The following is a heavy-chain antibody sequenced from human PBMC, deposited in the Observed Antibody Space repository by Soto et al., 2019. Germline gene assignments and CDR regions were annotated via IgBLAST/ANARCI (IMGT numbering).Heavy chain of an antibody. CDR1: GYTLTELS. V-gene: IGHV1-24*01. CDR3: ATLRGISEGDYYYYYMDV. CDR2: FDPEDGET. D-gene: IGHD1-26*01. Sequence: ASVKVSCKVSGYTLTELSMHWVRQAPGKGLEWMGGFDPEDGETIYAQKFQGRVTMTEDTSTDTAYMELSSLRSEDTAVYYCATLRGISEGDYYYYYMDVWGKGTTVTVSS. J-gene: IGHJ6*03.